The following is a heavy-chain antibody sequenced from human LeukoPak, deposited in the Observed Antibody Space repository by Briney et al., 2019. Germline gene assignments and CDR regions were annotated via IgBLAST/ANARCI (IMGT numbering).Heavy chain of an antibody. CDR3: ARGTDYYDSSGHTWGYFDY. V-gene: IGHV3-53*01. CDR1: GFTVSSNY. CDR2: IYSGGST. Sequence: PGGSLRLSCAASGFTVSSNYRSWVRQAPGKGLEWVSVIYSGGSTYYADSVKGRFTISRDNSKNTLYLQMNSLRAEDTAVYYCARGTDYYDSSGHTWGYFDYWGQGTLVTVSS. J-gene: IGHJ4*02. D-gene: IGHD3-22*01.